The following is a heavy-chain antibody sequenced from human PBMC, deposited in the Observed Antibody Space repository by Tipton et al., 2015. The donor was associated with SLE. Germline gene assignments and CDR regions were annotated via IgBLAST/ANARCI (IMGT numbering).Heavy chain of an antibody. V-gene: IGHV3-48*03. D-gene: IGHD3-10*01. J-gene: IGHJ4*02. CDR1: GFLFSRYE. CDR2: ISKSGSEI. CDR3: ARSGTL. Sequence: SLRLSCVGSGFLFSRYEMNWVRQAPGKGLEWVSYISKSGSEIYYADSVKGRFTISRDNAKNSLFLQMDSLRAEDTAVYYCARSGTLRGQGTPVSVS.